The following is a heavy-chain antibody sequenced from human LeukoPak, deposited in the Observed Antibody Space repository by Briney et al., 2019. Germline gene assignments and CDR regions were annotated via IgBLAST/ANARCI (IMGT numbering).Heavy chain of an antibody. Sequence: GESLKISCKGSGYIFTTYWLGWVRQMPGKGLEWVAIIYPANSDTRYSPSFQGQVTISADKSISTAYLQWSSLKASDTAIYYCARRPVDTSNFGAFDIWGQGTIVTVSS. CDR1: GYIFTTYW. CDR2: IYPANSDT. D-gene: IGHD5-18*01. CDR3: ARRPVDTSNFGAFDI. V-gene: IGHV5-51*01. J-gene: IGHJ3*02.